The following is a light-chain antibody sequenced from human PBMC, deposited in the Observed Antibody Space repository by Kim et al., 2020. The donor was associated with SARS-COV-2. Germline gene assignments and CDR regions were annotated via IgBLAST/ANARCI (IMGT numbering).Light chain of an antibody. J-gene: IGLJ3*02. CDR1: IYNIGSNT. V-gene: IGLV1-44*01. Sequence: GHWVPISCYGSIYNIGSNTVNCDQQLPRTAPKLLIYSHNHRPSWVPDRFSDSKSGTSASLAISGLQSEDEADYYCAARDDSLNGWVSGGGTQLTVL. CDR3: AARDDSLNGWV. CDR2: SHN.